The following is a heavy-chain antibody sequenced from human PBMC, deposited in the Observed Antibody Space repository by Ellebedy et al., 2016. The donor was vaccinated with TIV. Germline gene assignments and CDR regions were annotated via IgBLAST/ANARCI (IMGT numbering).Heavy chain of an antibody. CDR1: GFTFSSYW. Sequence: GGSLRLSXAASGFTFSSYWMHWVRQAPGKGLVWVSRINSDGSSTSYADSVKGRFTISRDNAKNTLYLQMNSLRAEDTAVYYCARVLPLRRGDYWGQGTLFTVSS. CDR2: INSDGSST. D-gene: IGHD1-26*01. J-gene: IGHJ4*02. CDR3: ARVLPLRRGDY. V-gene: IGHV3-74*01.